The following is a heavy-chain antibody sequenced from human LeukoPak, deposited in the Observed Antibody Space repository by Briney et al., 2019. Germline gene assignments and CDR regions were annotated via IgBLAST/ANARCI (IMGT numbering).Heavy chain of an antibody. V-gene: IGHV3-30-3*01. CDR1: GFTFSSYA. Sequence: PGRSLRLSCAASGFTFSSYAMHWVRQAPGKGLEWVAVISYDGSNKYYADSVKGRFTISRDNSKNTLYLQMNSLRAEDTAVYYCATSPGVPAATLYYFDYWGQGTLVTVSS. J-gene: IGHJ4*02. CDR3: ATSPGVPAATLYYFDY. CDR2: ISYDGSNK. D-gene: IGHD2-2*01.